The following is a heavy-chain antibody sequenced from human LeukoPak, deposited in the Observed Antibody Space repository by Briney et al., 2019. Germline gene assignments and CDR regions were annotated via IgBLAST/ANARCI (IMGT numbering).Heavy chain of an antibody. CDR1: GYTFTSYG. CDR2: IIPILGIA. V-gene: IGHV1-69*10. CDR3: ARDGDYYDSSGYYNWFDP. D-gene: IGHD3-22*01. Sequence: SVKVSCKASGYTFTSYGISWVRQAPGQGLEWMGWIIPILGIANYAQKFQGRVTITADKSTSTAYMELSSLRSEDTAVYYCARDGDYYDSSGYYNWFDPWGQGTLVTVSS. J-gene: IGHJ5*02.